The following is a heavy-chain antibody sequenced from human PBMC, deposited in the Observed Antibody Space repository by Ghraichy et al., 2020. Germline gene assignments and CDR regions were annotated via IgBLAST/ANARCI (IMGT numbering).Heavy chain of an antibody. CDR2: IYYSGYT. V-gene: IGHV4-39*01. D-gene: IGHD5-18*01. J-gene: IGHJ4*02. CDR3: PRHREYSCGYADY. CDR1: GGSISSDSNF. Sequence: SETLSLTCTVSGGSISSDSNFWGWIRQPPGKGLEWIGTIYYSGYTYYKSSLKSRVTISVDTSKNQFSLKLSSVTAADTAIYYCPRHREYSCGYADYWGQGTLVTVSS.